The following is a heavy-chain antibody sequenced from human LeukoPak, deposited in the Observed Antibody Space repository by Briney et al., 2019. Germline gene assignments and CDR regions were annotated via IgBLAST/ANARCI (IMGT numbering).Heavy chain of an antibody. CDR1: GFTFSTYD. Sequence: GGSLRLSCAAAGFTFSTYDMHWVRQAPGKGLEWVAVISYGGTYKYYTDSVKGRFTISRDNSKNTLYLQMNSLRAEDTAVYFCAKDTSGYSDYWGQGTLVTVSS. V-gene: IGHV3-30*18. J-gene: IGHJ4*02. CDR3: AKDTSGYSDY. CDR2: ISYGGTYK. D-gene: IGHD2-15*01.